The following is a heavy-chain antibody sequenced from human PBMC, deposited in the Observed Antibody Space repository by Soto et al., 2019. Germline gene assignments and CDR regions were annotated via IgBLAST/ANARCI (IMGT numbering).Heavy chain of an antibody. Sequence: QLQLQESGPGLVKPSETLSLTCTVSGGSISSSSYYWGWIRQPPGKGLEWIGSIYYSGSTYYNPSLKSRVTISVDTSKNQFSLKLSSVNAADTAVYYCARQRRYNWNDRKAYYFDYWGQGTLVTVSS. V-gene: IGHV4-39*01. J-gene: IGHJ4*02. CDR1: GGSISSSSYY. CDR3: ARQRRYNWNDRKAYYFDY. D-gene: IGHD1-1*01. CDR2: IYYSGST.